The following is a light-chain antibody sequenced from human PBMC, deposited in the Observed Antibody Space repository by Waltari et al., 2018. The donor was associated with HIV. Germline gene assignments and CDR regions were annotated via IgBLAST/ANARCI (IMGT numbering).Light chain of an antibody. V-gene: IGLV1-40*01. CDR2: ATD. Sequence: QSVLTQPPSVSGAPGQRVTVSCTGSDSNIGAGSDVHWYQQPQGTAPKLLIFATDTRPSWVPYRFSCSKSCTSASLAITVLQAEDEADYYCQSYDNSLSGWVFGGGTKLTV. CDR3: QSYDNSLSGWV. J-gene: IGLJ3*02. CDR1: DSNIGAGSD.